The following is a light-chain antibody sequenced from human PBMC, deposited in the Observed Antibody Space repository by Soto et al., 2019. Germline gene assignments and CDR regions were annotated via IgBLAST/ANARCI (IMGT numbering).Light chain of an antibody. Sequence: IVMPQSPATLSVSPGEGATLSCRASQGIGSTLAWYQQKPGQAPRLLIYDASSRATGIPARFSGSGSGTDFTLTISSLEPEDFAVYYCQQRSIWQITFGHVTRLEI. J-gene: IGKJ5*01. CDR1: QGIGST. V-gene: IGKV3-11*01. CDR2: DAS. CDR3: QQRSIWQIT.